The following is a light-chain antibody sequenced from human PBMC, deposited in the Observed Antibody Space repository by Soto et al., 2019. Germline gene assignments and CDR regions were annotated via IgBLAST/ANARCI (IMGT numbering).Light chain of an antibody. Sequence: DIQMTQSPSSLSSSVGDRVTITCRASQGIRNGLSWYQQKPGTAPKRLIYAASTLQSGVPSRFSGSGSGTEFTLTLSSLQSEDFATYYCLQHKTYPWTFGQGTKVEIK. CDR1: QGIRNG. J-gene: IGKJ1*01. CDR3: LQHKTYPWT. V-gene: IGKV1-17*01. CDR2: AAS.